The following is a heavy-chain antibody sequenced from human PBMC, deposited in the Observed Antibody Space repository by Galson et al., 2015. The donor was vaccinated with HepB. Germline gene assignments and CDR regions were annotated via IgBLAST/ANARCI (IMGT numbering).Heavy chain of an antibody. CDR3: ARHSSSWYGSKYGQH. CDR2: IDPSDSYT. J-gene: IGHJ1*01. Sequence: QSGAEVKKPGESLRVSCKGSGYSFTSYWISWVRQTPGKGLEWMGRIDPSDSYTNYSPSFQGHVTISADKSISTAYLQWSSLKASDTAMYYCARHSSSWYGSKYGQHWGQGTLVTVSS. V-gene: IGHV5-10-1*01. D-gene: IGHD6-13*01. CDR1: GYSFTSYW.